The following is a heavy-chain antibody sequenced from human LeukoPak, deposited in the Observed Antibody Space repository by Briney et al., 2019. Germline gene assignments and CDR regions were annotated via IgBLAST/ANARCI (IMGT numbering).Heavy chain of an antibody. V-gene: IGHV3-23*01. CDR3: AKAGSSGYYWDRYFDY. Sequence: PGGSLRLSCAASGFTFSSYGMHWVRQAPGKGLEWVSAISGSGGSTYYADSVKGRFTISRDNSKNTLYLQMNSLRAEDTAVYYCAKAGSSGYYWDRYFDYWGQGTLVTVSS. D-gene: IGHD3-22*01. J-gene: IGHJ4*02. CDR2: ISGSGGST. CDR1: GFTFSSYG.